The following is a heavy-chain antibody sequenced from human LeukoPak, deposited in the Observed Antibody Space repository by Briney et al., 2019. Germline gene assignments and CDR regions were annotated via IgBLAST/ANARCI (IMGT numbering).Heavy chain of an antibody. V-gene: IGHV3-48*03. Sequence: GGSLRLSCAASGFTFSRYEMNWVRQPPGKGLEWVSYISRSGDTIYFADSVKGRFTLSRDNAKNSLYLQMSSLRAEDTAVYYCARNTHPDSSSWYVGFNFVYWGEGTLVTVSS. J-gene: IGHJ4*02. D-gene: IGHD6-13*01. CDR2: ISRSGDTI. CDR1: GFTFSRYE. CDR3: ARNTHPDSSSWYVGFNFVY.